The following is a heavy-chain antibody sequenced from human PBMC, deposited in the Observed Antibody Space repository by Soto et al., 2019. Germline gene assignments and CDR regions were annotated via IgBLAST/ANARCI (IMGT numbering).Heavy chain of an antibody. D-gene: IGHD1-26*01. CDR1: GFTFSSYS. Sequence: GGSLRLSYAASGFTFSSYSMNWVRQAPGKGLEWVSSISSSSSYIYYADSVKGRFTISRDNAKNSLYLQMNSLRAEDTAVYYCARDRYLVGATTAFDIWGQGTMVTVSS. CDR2: ISSSSSYI. V-gene: IGHV3-21*01. J-gene: IGHJ3*02. CDR3: ARDRYLVGATTAFDI.